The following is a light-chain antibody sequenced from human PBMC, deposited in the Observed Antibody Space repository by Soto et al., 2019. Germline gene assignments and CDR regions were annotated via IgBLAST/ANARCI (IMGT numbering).Light chain of an antibody. Sequence: EVVMTQSPATLSLSPGERATLSCRASQSVSSDLAWYQQKPDQAPRLLIYGASTRATDIPARFSGGGSGTEFTLTISNLQSEDFGIYYCQQYNDWPPITFGPGTKVDIK. CDR2: GAS. CDR3: QQYNDWPPIT. J-gene: IGKJ3*01. V-gene: IGKV3-15*01. CDR1: QSVSSD.